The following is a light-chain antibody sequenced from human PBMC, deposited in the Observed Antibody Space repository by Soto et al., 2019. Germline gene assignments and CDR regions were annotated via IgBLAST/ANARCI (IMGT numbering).Light chain of an antibody. J-gene: IGLJ2*01. CDR2: LNSDGSH. CDR3: QTGGDGIVV. Sequence: QLVLTQSPSASASLGASVKLTCTLSSGHSNYAIAWHQQQSEKGPRFLMNLNSDGSHSKGDGIPERFSDSSSGAERYLTNSSLQSEDEADYYRQTGGDGIVVFGGETKLTVL. CDR1: SGHSNYA. V-gene: IGLV4-69*01.